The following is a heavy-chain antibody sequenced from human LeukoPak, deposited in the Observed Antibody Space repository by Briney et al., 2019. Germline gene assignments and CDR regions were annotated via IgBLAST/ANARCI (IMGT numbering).Heavy chain of an antibody. Sequence: SETLSLTCTVSGDSISRYYWSWIRQPPGKGLEWIGYIHYSGSTNNNPSLKSRLTISIDTSKNQFSLKLSSVTAADTAVYYCARNYASGNYFDFYYYNMDVWGRGTTVTVSS. CDR3: ARNYASGNYFDFYYYNMDV. CDR2: IHYSGST. J-gene: IGHJ6*02. CDR1: GDSISRYY. V-gene: IGHV4-59*01. D-gene: IGHD3-10*01.